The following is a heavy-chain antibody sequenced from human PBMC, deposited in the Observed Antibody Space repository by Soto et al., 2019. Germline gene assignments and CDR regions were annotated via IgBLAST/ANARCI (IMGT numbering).Heavy chain of an antibody. D-gene: IGHD6-19*01. Sequence: VASVKVSCKVSGYTLTELSMHWVRQAPGKGLEWMGGFDPEDGETIYAQKFQGRVTMTEDTSTDTAYMELSSLRSEDTAVYYCATEVRAVAGNYYYYGMEVWGQGTTVTVSS. CDR2: FDPEDGET. CDR3: ATEVRAVAGNYYYYGMEV. V-gene: IGHV1-24*01. J-gene: IGHJ6*02. CDR1: GYTLTELS.